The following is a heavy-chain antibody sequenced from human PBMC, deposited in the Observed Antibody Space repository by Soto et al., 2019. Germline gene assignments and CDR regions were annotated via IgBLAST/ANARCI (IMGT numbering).Heavy chain of an antibody. CDR2: IIPILGIA. J-gene: IGHJ2*01. Sequence: QVQLVQSGAEVKKPGSSVKVSCKASGGTFSSYTISWVRQAPGQGLEWMGRIIPILGIANYAQKFQGRVTITADKSTSTAYMELSSLRSEDTAVYYCARDTLAAADFYWYFDLWGRGTLVTVSS. V-gene: IGHV1-69*08. D-gene: IGHD6-13*01. CDR3: ARDTLAAADFYWYFDL. CDR1: GGTFSSYT.